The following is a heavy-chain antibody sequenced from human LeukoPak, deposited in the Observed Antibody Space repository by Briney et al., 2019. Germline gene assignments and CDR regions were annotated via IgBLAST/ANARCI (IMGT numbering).Heavy chain of an antibody. V-gene: IGHV3-53*01. D-gene: IGHD2-2*01. CDR2: IYSGGST. J-gene: IGHJ4*02. CDR1: GFTVSSNY. Sequence: GGSLRLSSAASGFTVSSNYMSWVRQAPGKGLEWVSVIYSGGSTYYADSVKGRFTISRDNSKNTLYLQMNSLRAEDMAVYYCARSVVPAAFGSYWGQGTLVTVSS. CDR3: ARSVVPAAFGSY.